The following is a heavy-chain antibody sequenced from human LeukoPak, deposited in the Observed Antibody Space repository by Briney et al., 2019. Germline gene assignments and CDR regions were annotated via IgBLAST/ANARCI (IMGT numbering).Heavy chain of an antibody. D-gene: IGHD2-15*01. V-gene: IGHV1-46*01. J-gene: IGHJ6*02. CDR3: ARAGGGGTRGYYYGMDV. CDR1: GYIFTSYY. CDR2: INPSGGST. Sequence: ASVKVSCKASGYIFTSYYMHWVRQAPGQGLEWMGIINPSGGSTSYAQKFQGRVTMTRDTSTSTVYMGLSSLRSEDTAVYYCARAGGGGTRGYYYGMDVWGQGTTVTVSS.